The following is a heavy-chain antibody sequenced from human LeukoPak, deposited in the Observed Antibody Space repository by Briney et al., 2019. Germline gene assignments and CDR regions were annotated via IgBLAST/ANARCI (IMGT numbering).Heavy chain of an antibody. Sequence: TETLSLTCAVSGGSITSSNWWSWVRQPPGKGLEWIGEIYHSGSTNYNPSLKSRVTISVDTSKNQFSLKLSSVTAADTAVYYCGGTMVRGVIDYWYFDLWGRGTLVTVSS. J-gene: IGHJ2*01. D-gene: IGHD3-10*01. CDR2: IYHSGST. V-gene: IGHV4-4*02. CDR3: GGTMVRGVIDYWYFDL. CDR1: GGSITSSNW.